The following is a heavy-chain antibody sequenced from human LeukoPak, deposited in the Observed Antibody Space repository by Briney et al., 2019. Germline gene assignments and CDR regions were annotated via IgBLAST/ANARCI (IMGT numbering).Heavy chain of an antibody. CDR2: IYSTGSS. D-gene: IGHD6-6*01. CDR3: ARSSPYDDFDV. Sequence: PSETLSLTCKVSGGSISNYYWTWIRQSAGKGLEWVGHIYSTGSSKSNPSLKGRVIMSVDTSKSQFSLNLRSVTAADTAVYYCARSSPYDDFDVWGQGTMVTVSS. V-gene: IGHV4-4*07. J-gene: IGHJ3*01. CDR1: GGSISNYY.